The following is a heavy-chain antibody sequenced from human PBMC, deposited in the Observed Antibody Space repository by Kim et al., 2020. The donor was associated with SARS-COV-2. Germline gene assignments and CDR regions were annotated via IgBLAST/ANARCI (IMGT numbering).Heavy chain of an antibody. Sequence: GGSLRLSCAASGFTFSSYSMNWVRQAPGKGLEWVSSISSSSSYIYYADSVKGRFTISRDNAKNSLYLQMNSLRAEDTAVYYCAREGGVTTVTTNDAFDIWGQGTMVTVSS. CDR3: AREGGVTTVTTNDAFDI. V-gene: IGHV3-21*01. CDR1: GFTFSSYS. D-gene: IGHD4-17*01. J-gene: IGHJ3*02. CDR2: ISSSSSYI.